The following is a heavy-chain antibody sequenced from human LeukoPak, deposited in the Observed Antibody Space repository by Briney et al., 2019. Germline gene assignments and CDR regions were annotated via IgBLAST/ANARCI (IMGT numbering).Heavy chain of an antibody. V-gene: IGHV3-74*01. CDR2: INSDGSST. D-gene: IGHD2/OR15-2a*01. Sequence: GGSLRLSCAASRFTFNNYWMHWGRQGPGNGLVWVSRINSDGSSTSYADSVKGRFTISRDNAKKTLYLQMKSLRADDTAVYYCAGEYFGFDYWGEGTLVTVSS. CDR1: RFTFNNYW. CDR3: AGEYFGFDY. J-gene: IGHJ4*02.